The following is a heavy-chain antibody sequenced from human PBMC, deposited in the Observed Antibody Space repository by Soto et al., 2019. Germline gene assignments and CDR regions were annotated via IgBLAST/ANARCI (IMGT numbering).Heavy chain of an antibody. V-gene: IGHV3-23*01. CDR1: GFTFSRYA. J-gene: IGHJ4*02. Sequence: GGSLRLSCAASGFTFSRYAMSWVRQAPGKGLEWVSAISGSGGSTYYADSVKGRFTISRDNSKNTLYLQMNSLRAEDTAVYYCAKDRAYKIDYGDYPSQIDYWGQGTLVTV. CDR2: ISGSGGST. CDR3: AKDRAYKIDYGDYPSQIDY. D-gene: IGHD4-17*01.